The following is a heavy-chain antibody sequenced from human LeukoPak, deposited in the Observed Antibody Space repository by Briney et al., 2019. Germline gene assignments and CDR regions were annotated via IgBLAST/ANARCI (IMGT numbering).Heavy chain of an antibody. CDR3: ARHPFYYDSRGYVQPDDFDY. CDR2: IDYTGST. CDR1: GDSVISSSYY. D-gene: IGHD3-22*01. V-gene: IGHV4-39*01. Sequence: SETLSLTCAVSGDSVISSSYYWGWIRQPPGKGLEWIGTIDYTGSTYYNPSLKTRVTMSVDTSNNQFSLKLNSVTAADTAVYYCARHPFYYDSRGYVQPDDFDYWGQGTQVSVSS. J-gene: IGHJ4*02.